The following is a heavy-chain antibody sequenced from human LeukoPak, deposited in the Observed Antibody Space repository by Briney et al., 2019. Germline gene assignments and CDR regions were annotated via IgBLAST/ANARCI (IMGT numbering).Heavy chain of an antibody. CDR3: ASTAYYYGSGLVKYCFDY. D-gene: IGHD3-10*01. CDR1: GYSFTNYW. CDR2: IYPGDSDT. J-gene: IGHJ4*02. V-gene: IGHV5-51*01. Sequence: GESLKISCKASGYSFTNYWIGWVRQMPGKGLEWMGIIYPGDSDTRYSPSFQGQVTISADKSISTAYLQWSSLKASDTAMYYCASTAYYYGSGLVKYCFDYWGQGTLVTVSS.